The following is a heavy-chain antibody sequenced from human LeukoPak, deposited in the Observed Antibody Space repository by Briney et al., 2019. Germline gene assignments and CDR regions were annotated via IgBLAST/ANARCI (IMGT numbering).Heavy chain of an antibody. Sequence: PGESLKISCKGSGYNFIIYWIGWVRQTPGRGLEWVGNIYPGDSDTTYSPSFQGQVTISADKSINTAYLQWSSLKASDSGMYYCARAPHLGGTNTNAFDIWGQGTTVTVSA. CDR3: ARAPHLGGTNTNAFDI. D-gene: IGHD2-8*01. V-gene: IGHV5-51*01. J-gene: IGHJ3*02. CDR1: GYNFIIYW. CDR2: IYPGDSDT.